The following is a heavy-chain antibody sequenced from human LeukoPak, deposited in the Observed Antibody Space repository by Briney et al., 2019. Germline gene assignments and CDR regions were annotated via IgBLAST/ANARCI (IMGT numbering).Heavy chain of an antibody. J-gene: IGHJ4*02. CDR2: IKSKTDGGTT. CDR3: TTGTGGFTFGY. D-gene: IGHD1-26*01. Sequence: GGSLRLSCSASGFTFAWMSWVRQAPGKGLEWVGRIKSKTDGGTTDFAALVKGRFTISRDDSKNTVYLQMNGLENEDTAVYYCTTGTGGFTFGYWGQGTLVTVSS. V-gene: IGHV3-15*01. CDR1: GFTFAW.